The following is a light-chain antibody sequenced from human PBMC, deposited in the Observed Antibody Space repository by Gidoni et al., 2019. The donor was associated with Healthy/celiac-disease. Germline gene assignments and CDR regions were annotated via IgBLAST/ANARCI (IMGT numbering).Light chain of an antibody. CDR3: QQYGSSQT. J-gene: IGKJ1*01. Sequence: EIVLTQSPGTLSLSPGERATLSCRASQSVSSSYLAWDQQKPGQAPRLLIYGASSRATGIPDRFSGSGSGTDFTLTISRLEAEDFAVYYCQQYGSSQTFGQGTKVEIK. CDR1: QSVSSSY. CDR2: GAS. V-gene: IGKV3-20*01.